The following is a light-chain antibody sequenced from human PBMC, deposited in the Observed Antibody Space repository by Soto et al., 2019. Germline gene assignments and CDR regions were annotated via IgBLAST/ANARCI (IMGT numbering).Light chain of an antibody. CDR3: QAWDSTV. Sequence: SYELTQPPSVSVSPGQTASITCSGDNLGDKYACWYQQKPGQSPVLVIYQDSKRPSGIPERFSGSNSGNTATLTISGTQAMDEADYYCQAWDSTVFGGGTKLTVL. CDR2: QDS. J-gene: IGLJ2*01. V-gene: IGLV3-1*01. CDR1: NLGDKY.